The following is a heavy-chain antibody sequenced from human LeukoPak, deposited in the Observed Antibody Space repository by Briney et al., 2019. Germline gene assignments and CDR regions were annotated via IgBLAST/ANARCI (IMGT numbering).Heavy chain of an antibody. CDR1: GFSFSSYA. CDR3: ARVRVRAVLITYYYYSMDV. D-gene: IGHD3-10*01. Sequence: GTSLRLSCAASGFSFSSYAIHWVRQAPGKGLQWVALIPYDGGNKDYANSVKGRFTISRDNSKNTLYLQMNSLRAEDTAVYYCARVRVRAVLITYYYYSMDVWGQGTTVTVSS. V-gene: IGHV3-30*04. J-gene: IGHJ6*02. CDR2: IPYDGGNK.